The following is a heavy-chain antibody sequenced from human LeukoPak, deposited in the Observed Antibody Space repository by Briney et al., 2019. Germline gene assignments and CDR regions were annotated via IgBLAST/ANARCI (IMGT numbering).Heavy chain of an antibody. D-gene: IGHD2-2*01. CDR3: ARGDRVVPAVIPCCDY. J-gene: IGHJ4*02. CDR1: GGSISSGGYY. V-gene: IGHV4-31*03. Sequence: SQTLSLTCTVSGGSISSGGYYWSWIRQHPGKGLEWIGYIYYSGSTYYNPSLKSRVTISVDTSKNQFSLKLSAVTAADTAAYHCARGDRVVPAVIPCCDYWGQGSLVTVCS. CDR2: IYYSGST.